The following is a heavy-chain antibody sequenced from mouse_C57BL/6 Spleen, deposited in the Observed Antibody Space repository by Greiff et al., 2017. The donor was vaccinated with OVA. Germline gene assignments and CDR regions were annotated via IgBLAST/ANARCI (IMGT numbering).Heavy chain of an antibody. D-gene: IGHD1-1*01. Sequence: QVQLQQSGAELVRPGASVTLSCKASGYTFTDYEMHWVKQTPVHGLEWIGAIDPETGGTAYNQKFKGKTILTADKSSSTAYMELRSLTSEDSAVYYCTRGYGSSPYWYFDVWGTGTTVTVSS. CDR3: TRGYGSSPYWYFDV. CDR2: IDPETGGT. CDR1: GYTFTDYE. V-gene: IGHV1-15*01. J-gene: IGHJ1*03.